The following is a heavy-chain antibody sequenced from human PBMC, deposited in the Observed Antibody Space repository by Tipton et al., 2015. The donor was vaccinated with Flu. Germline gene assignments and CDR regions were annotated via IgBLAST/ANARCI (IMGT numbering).Heavy chain of an antibody. CDR1: GYSFTGYY. CDR2: INPNGDGK. Sequence: QLVQSGVEMREPGASVRVSCKASGYSFTGYYIHWVRQAPGQGLEWMGWINPNGDGKNSAKKFQGRVTMTTDRSIGTAYMELSNLRSDDTAVYFCARIRVTTSITFDYWGQGTLVTVSS. J-gene: IGHJ4*02. D-gene: IGHD2-21*02. V-gene: IGHV1-2*02. CDR3: ARIRVTTSITFDY.